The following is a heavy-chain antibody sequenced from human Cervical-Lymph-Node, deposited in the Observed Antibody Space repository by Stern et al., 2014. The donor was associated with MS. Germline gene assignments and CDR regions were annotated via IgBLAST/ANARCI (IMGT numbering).Heavy chain of an antibody. D-gene: IGHD4-17*01. V-gene: IGHV5-51*01. CDR1: GYSFTANW. J-gene: IGHJ4*02. Sequence: EQLVQSGAEVKKPGESLKISCKGSGYSFTANWIAWVRQMPGKGMVWMGFIYPGDSDPRYSPSFQGQVTISADKSISTAYLQWSSLKASDTAMYYCARDYGDYAFDYWGQGTLVTVSS. CDR3: ARDYGDYAFDY. CDR2: IYPGDSDP.